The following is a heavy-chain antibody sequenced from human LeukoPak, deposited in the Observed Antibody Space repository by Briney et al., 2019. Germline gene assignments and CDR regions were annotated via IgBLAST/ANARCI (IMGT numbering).Heavy chain of an antibody. V-gene: IGHV3-74*01. CDR2: INSDGSST. J-gene: IGHJ4*02. Sequence: GGSLRLSCAASGFTFSSYWMHWVRQAPGKGLVWVSRINSDGSSTSYADSVKGRFTISRDNAKSTLYLQMNSLRAEDTAVYYCARDPLYDSSGYYYVKLDYWGQGTLVTV. D-gene: IGHD3-22*01. CDR1: GFTFSSYW. CDR3: ARDPLYDSSGYYYVKLDY.